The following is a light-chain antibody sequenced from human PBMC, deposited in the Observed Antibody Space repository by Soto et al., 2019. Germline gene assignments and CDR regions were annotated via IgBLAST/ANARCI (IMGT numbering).Light chain of an antibody. Sequence: PGERATLSCRASENVRTFVDWYQQKPGQAPRLLIHGASNRATGIPARFSGSGSGTDFTLTISNLEPEDFAVYYCQQHSHWPPWTFGQGTRWIS. CDR3: QQHSHWPPWT. V-gene: IGKV3-11*01. CDR1: ENVRTF. CDR2: GAS. J-gene: IGKJ1*01.